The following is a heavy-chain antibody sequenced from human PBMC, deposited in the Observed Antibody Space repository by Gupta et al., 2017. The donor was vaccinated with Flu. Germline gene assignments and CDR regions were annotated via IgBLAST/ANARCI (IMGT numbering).Heavy chain of an antibody. CDR3: ARDSSGLVVVVAATAPDAFDI. D-gene: IGHD2-15*01. CDR2: ISSSSSTI. Sequence: EVQLVESGGGLVQPGGSLRLSCAASGFTFSSYSMNWVRQAPGKGLEWVSYISSSSSTIYYADSVKGRFTISRDNAKNSLYLQMNSLRDEDTAVYYCARDSSGLVVVVAATAPDAFDIWGQGTMVTVSS. CDR1: GFTFSSYS. J-gene: IGHJ3*02. V-gene: IGHV3-48*02.